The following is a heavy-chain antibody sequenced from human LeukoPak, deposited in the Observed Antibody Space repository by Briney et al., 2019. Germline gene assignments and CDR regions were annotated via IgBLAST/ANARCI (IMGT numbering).Heavy chain of an antibody. CDR2: ISKSGTTK. CDR1: GFTFRNYA. J-gene: IGHJ4*02. D-gene: IGHD2-2*01. Sequence: PGGSLRLSCAASGFTFRNYAMSWVRQAPGKGLEWVSYISKSGTTKYYADSVKGRFTISRDNAKNSLYLQMNSLRAEDTAVYYCARVGFDCSSTSCYEYYFDYWGQGNLITVSS. CDR3: ARVGFDCSSTSCYEYYFDY. V-gene: IGHV3-48*03.